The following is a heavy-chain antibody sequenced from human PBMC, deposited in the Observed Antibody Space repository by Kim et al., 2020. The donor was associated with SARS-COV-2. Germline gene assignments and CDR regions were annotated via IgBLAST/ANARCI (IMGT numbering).Heavy chain of an antibody. Sequence: GGSLRLSCAASGFTFSSYGMHWVRQAPGKGLEWVAVISYDGSNKYYADSVKGRFTISRDNSKNTLYLQMNSLRAEDTAVYYCALCGVVVVIYYYYYYGMDVWGQGTTVTVSS. CDR2: ISYDGSNK. CDR3: ALCGVVVVIYYYYYYGMDV. V-gene: IGHV3-30*03. D-gene: IGHD3-22*01. J-gene: IGHJ6*02. CDR1: GFTFSSYG.